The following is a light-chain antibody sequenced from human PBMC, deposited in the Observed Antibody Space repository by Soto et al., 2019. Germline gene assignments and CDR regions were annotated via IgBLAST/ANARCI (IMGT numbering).Light chain of an antibody. Sequence: DIQMTQSPPSLSASVGDRVTITCRASQYISNYLNWYQQKPGKAPKVLIYESSNLEAGVPSRFSGSGSGTEFTFTISSLQPEYIATYYCQQYDNLPLTFGPGTKVDIK. CDR3: QQYDNLPLT. J-gene: IGKJ3*01. CDR1: QYISNY. V-gene: IGKV1-33*01. CDR2: ESS.